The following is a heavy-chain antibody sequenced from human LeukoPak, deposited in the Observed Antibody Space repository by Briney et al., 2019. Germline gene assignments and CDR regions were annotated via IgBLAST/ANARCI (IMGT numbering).Heavy chain of an antibody. CDR1: GFTFSSYG. D-gene: IGHD6-6*01. V-gene: IGHV3-30*02. Sequence: GGSLRLSCAASGFTFSSYGMHWVRQAPGKGLEWVAFIRYDGSNKYHADSVKGRFTISRDNSKNTLYLQMNSLRAEDTAVYYCAKDRLEYSSSGYYYMDVWGKGTTVTVSS. CDR2: IRYDGSNK. J-gene: IGHJ6*03. CDR3: AKDRLEYSSSGYYYMDV.